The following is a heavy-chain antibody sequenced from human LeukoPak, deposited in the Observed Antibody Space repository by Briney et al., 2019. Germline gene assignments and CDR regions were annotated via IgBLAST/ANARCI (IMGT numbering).Heavy chain of an antibody. V-gene: IGHV3-74*01. CDR3: ARDGDSISSFYYYYYMDV. CDR1: RFSFSGYW. Sequence: GGSLRLSCAASRFSFSGYWMHWVRQAPGKGLIWVAGINGAGSETTYADSVEGRFTVSSDNAKNTLYLQMNSLRAEDTGAYFCARDGDSISSFYYYYYMDVWGKGTTVTVSS. J-gene: IGHJ6*03. CDR2: INGAGSET. D-gene: IGHD6-6*01.